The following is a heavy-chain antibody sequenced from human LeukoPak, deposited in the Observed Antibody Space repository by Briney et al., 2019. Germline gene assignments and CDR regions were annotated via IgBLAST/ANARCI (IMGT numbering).Heavy chain of an antibody. CDR2: IKQDGSEK. Sequence: GGSLRLSCAASGFTFSSYWMSWVRQAPGKGLEWVANIKQDGSEKYYVDSVKGRFTISRDNAKNSLYLQMNSLRAEDTAVYYCARRYYYDSSGYYSRHDAFDIWGQGTMVTVSS. V-gene: IGHV3-7*01. CDR3: ARRYYYDSSGYYSRHDAFDI. D-gene: IGHD3-22*01. J-gene: IGHJ3*02. CDR1: GFTFSSYW.